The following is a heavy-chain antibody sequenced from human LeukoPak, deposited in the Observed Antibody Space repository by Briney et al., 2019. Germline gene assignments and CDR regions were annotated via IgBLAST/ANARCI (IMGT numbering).Heavy chain of an antibody. CDR3: AGDLALWSGYSDSYFDY. D-gene: IGHD3-3*01. Sequence: GASVKVSCKASGYTFTSYGISWVRRAPGQGLEWMGWISAYNGNTNYAQKLQGRVTMTTDTSTSTAYMELRSLRSDDTAVYYCAGDLALWSGYSDSYFDYWGQGTLVTVSS. CDR2: ISAYNGNT. CDR1: GYTFTSYG. J-gene: IGHJ4*02. V-gene: IGHV1-18*01.